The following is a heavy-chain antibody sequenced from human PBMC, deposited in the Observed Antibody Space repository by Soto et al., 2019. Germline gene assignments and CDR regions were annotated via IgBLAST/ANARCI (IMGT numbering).Heavy chain of an antibody. D-gene: IGHD2-15*01. CDR1: GFTFSSYS. CDR3: AREGDYRSVAATLIYYYYYGMDV. Sequence: EVQLVESGGGLVKPGGSPRLSCAASGFTFSSYSMNWVRQAPGKGLEWVSSISSSSSYIYYADSVKGRFTISRDNAKNSLYLQMNSLRAEDTAVYYCAREGDYRSVAATLIYYYYYGMDVWGQGTTVTVSS. CDR2: ISSSSSYI. J-gene: IGHJ6*02. V-gene: IGHV3-21*01.